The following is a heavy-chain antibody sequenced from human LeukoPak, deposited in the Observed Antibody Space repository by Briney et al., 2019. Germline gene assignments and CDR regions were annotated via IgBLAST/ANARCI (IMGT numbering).Heavy chain of an antibody. CDR3: AGSGSYLSTFDY. D-gene: IGHD1-26*01. CDR2: IYYSGST. J-gene: IGHJ4*02. Sequence: PSETLSLTCTVSGGSISSSSYYWGWIRQPPGKGLEWIGSIYYSGSTYYNPSLKSRVTISVDTSKNQFSLKLSSVTAADTAVYYCAGSGSYLSTFDYWGQGTLVTVSS. CDR1: GGSISSSSYY. V-gene: IGHV4-39*07.